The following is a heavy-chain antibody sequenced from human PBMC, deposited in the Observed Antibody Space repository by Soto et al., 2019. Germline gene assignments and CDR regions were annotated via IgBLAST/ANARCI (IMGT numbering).Heavy chain of an antibody. Sequence: PSETLSLTCTVSGGSISSGGYYWSWIRQHPGKGLEWIGYFYYSGSTYYNPSLKRRVTIAVDTSKNQFSMKLSSVAAADTAVYYFARDARITGTFGYDYWGQGTLVTVSS. J-gene: IGHJ4*02. CDR1: GGSISSGGYY. V-gene: IGHV4-31*03. D-gene: IGHD1-20*01. CDR3: ARDARITGTFGYDY. CDR2: FYYSGST.